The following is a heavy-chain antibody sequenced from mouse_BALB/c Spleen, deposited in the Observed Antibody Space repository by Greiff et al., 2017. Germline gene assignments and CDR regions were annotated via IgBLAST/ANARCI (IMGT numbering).Heavy chain of an antibody. J-gene: IGHJ3*01. D-gene: IGHD2-4*01. CDR2: IDPANGNT. CDR1: GFNIKDTY. CDR3: ASEMITEAWFAY. Sequence: VQLQQSGAELVKPGASVKLSCTASGFNIKDTYMHWVKQRPEQGLEWIGRIDPANGNTKYDPKFQGKATITADTSSNTAYLQLSSLTSEDTAVYYCASEMITEAWFAYWGQGTLVTVSA. V-gene: IGHV14-3*02.